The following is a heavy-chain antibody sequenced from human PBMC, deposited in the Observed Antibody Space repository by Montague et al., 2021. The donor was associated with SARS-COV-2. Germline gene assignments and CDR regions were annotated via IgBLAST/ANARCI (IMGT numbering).Heavy chain of an antibody. J-gene: IGHJ5*02. CDR1: GGSISSSSYY. CDR3: ARNPADYYGSGSYPTWENWFDP. Sequence: ETLSLTCTVAGGSISSSSYYWGWIRQPPGKGLEWIGSIYYSGSTYYNPSLKSRVTISVDTSKNQFSLKLSSVTASDTAVYYCARNPADYYGSGSYPTWENWFDPWGQGTLVTVSS. CDR2: IYYSGST. V-gene: IGHV4-39*01. D-gene: IGHD3-10*01.